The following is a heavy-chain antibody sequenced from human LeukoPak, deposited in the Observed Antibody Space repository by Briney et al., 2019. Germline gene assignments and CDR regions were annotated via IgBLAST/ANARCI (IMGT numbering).Heavy chain of an antibody. CDR3: AKVSVWYTKGSYGY. J-gene: IGHJ4*02. CDR2: ISGSGGST. D-gene: IGHD3-16*01. CDR1: GFTFSSYA. Sequence: GASLRLSCAASGFTFSSYAMSWVRQAPGKGLGWVSAISGSGGSTYYADSVKGRITISRDNSKNTLYLQMNSLRAEDTAVYYCAKVSVWYTKGSYGYWGQGTLVTVSS. V-gene: IGHV3-23*01.